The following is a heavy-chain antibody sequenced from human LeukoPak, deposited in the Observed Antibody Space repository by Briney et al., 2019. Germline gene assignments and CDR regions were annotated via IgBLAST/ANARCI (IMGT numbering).Heavy chain of an antibody. CDR1: GGSINSHY. V-gene: IGHV4-59*11. CDR3: ASRPADTTWYGVLDY. D-gene: IGHD3-10*01. CDR2: IFNTGNT. Sequence: SETLSLTCSVSGGSINSHYWSWIRQPPGKRLEWIGYIFNTGNTNYNPSLANRVTMSVDTSRAQFFLRLSPVTAADTAIYYCASRPADTTWYGVLDYWSQGTLVTVSS. J-gene: IGHJ4*02.